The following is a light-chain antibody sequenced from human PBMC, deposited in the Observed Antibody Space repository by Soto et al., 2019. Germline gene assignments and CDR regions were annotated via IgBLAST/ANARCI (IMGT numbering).Light chain of an antibody. V-gene: IGLV2-8*01. CDR1: SSDVGGYNY. J-gene: IGLJ1*01. CDR3: SSYAGSNPGV. CDR2: EVS. Sequence: QSALTQPPSASGSPGQSVTISCTGTSSDVGGYNYVSWYQQHPGKAPKLMIYEVSKRPSGVPDRFSGSKSGNTASLTVSGLQAEDEADYYCSSYAGSNPGVFGTGTKVTVL.